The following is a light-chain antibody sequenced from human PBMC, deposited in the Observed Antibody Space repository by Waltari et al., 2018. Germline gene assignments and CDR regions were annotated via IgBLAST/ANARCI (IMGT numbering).Light chain of an antibody. CDR1: NIGSKS. CDR3: QVWDSSSDHVV. CDR2: YDS. J-gene: IGLJ2*01. Sequence: SYVLTQPPSVSVAPGKTARITCGGNNIGSKSVHWYQQKPGQAPVLVIYYDSDRASGSPELFSGSNSGNTATLTISRGEAGDEADYYCQVWDSSSDHVVFGGGTKLTVL. V-gene: IGLV3-21*04.